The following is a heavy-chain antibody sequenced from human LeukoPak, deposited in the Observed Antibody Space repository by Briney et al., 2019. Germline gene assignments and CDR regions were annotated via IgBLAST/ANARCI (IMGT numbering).Heavy chain of an antibody. V-gene: IGHV4-34*01. CDR2: INHSGST. D-gene: IGHD6-13*01. CDR1: GGSFSGYY. CDR3: ARGRIAAAGLFHNWFDP. J-gene: IGHJ5*02. Sequence: SETLSLTCAVYGGSFSGYYWSWIRQPPGKGLEWIGQINHSGSTNYAPSLKSRVTISVVTSESQFSLNLSSVTAADTAVYYCARGRIAAAGLFHNWFDPWGQGTLVTVSS.